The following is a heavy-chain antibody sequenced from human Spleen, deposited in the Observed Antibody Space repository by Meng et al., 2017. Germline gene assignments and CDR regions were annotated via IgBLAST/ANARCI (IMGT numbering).Heavy chain of an antibody. J-gene: IGHJ4*02. Sequence: QVQLQQWGAGLVKPSETLSLTCTVSGGSISDTSYYWGWIRQPPGKGLEWIGEINHSGSTNYNPSLKRRVTISVDTSKNQFSLKLSSVTAADTAVYYCARGTRLVKYWGQGTLVTVSS. V-gene: IGHV4-34*01. D-gene: IGHD6-19*01. CDR2: INHSGST. CDR3: ARGTRLVKY. CDR1: GGSISDTSYY.